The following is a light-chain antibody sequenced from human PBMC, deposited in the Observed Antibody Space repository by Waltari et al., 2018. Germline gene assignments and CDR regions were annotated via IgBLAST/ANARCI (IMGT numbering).Light chain of an antibody. CDR3: QQYNNWLPLT. Sequence: EIVLTQSPVILSVSPGERTNLSCRASQSITSNLAWYQQKPGQSPRLLIYGASIRAAGIPARFSGSGSGTEFTLTISSLQSEDFAVYYCQQYNNWLPLTFGGGTKVEIK. CDR2: GAS. J-gene: IGKJ4*01. V-gene: IGKV3-15*01. CDR1: QSITSN.